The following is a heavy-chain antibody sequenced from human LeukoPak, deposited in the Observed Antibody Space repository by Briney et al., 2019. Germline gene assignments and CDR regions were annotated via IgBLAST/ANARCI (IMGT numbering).Heavy chain of an antibody. D-gene: IGHD3-22*01. J-gene: IGHJ4*02. CDR2: IYTSGTN. V-gene: IGHV4-4*07. Sequence: SETLSLTCTVSGGSINSYYWSWVRQPAGKGLEWVGRIYTSGTNKYNPSLKRRVTMSVEKSKNHFSLQLRSVTAADTAVYYCASTTYDYDTSGHYFLDYWGQGSLVTVSS. CDR3: ASTTYDYDTSGHYFLDY. CDR1: GGSINSYY.